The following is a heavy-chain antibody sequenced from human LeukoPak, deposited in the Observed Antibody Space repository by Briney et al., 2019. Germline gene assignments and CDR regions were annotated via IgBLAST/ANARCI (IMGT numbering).Heavy chain of an antibody. D-gene: IGHD6-13*01. CDR3: AKRMGPSIAATDLDY. J-gene: IGHJ4*02. Sequence: GGSLRLSCAASGFAFSTFGMEWVRQAPGKGLEWVAVISYDGSNKYCADSVKGRFTVSRDNSKNTLYLQMNSLRVEDTAVYYCAKRMGPSIAATDLDYWGQGTLVTVSS. V-gene: IGHV3-30*18. CDR2: ISYDGSNK. CDR1: GFAFSTFG.